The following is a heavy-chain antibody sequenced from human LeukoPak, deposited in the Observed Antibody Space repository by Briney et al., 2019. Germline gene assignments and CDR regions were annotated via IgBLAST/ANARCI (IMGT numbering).Heavy chain of an antibody. J-gene: IGHJ4*02. D-gene: IGHD3-10*01. CDR1: GFTFRNCG. CDR2: TSSDLNVK. V-gene: IGHV3-30*03. CDR3: AREGYYGSGSPPSLYFDY. Sequence: GGSLRLSYAGSGFTFRNCGIHWVRQAPGKGLEWVAVTSSDLNVKLYADSVKGRFTISRDNSRSTLYLQMNSLRPEDTAIYYCAREGYYGSGSPPSLYFDYWGQGTLVTVSS.